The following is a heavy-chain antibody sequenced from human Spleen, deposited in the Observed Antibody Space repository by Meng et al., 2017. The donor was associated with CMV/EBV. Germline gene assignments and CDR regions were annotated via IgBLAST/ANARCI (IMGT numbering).Heavy chain of an antibody. D-gene: IGHD3-22*01. J-gene: IGHJ3*02. V-gene: IGHV3-30-3*01. CDR2: ISYDGSNK. CDR3: ARDPNRSGYLPGDAFDI. Sequence: FTFSSYAMHWVRQAPGKGLEWVAVISYDGSNKYYADSVKGRFTISRDNSKNTLYLQMNSLRAEDTAVYYCARDPNRSGYLPGDAFDIWGQGTMVTVSS. CDR1: FTFSSYA.